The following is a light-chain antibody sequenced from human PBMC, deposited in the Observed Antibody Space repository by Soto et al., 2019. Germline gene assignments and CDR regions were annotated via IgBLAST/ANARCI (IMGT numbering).Light chain of an antibody. CDR3: QQYDNLHLT. V-gene: IGKV1-33*01. CDR2: DAS. Sequence: DIQMTQSPSSLSASVGDRVTITCQASQDISNYLNWYQQKPGKAPKLLIYDASNLETGVPSRFSGSGSGTDFTLTISSLQPEDIATYYCQQYDNLHLTFGPGTKVDIK. J-gene: IGKJ3*01. CDR1: QDISNY.